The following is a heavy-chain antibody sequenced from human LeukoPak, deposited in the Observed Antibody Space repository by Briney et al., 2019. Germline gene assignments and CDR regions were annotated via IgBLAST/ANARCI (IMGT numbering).Heavy chain of an antibody. D-gene: IGHD1-14*01. J-gene: IGHJ4*02. CDR3: AKDTYGPDDY. V-gene: IGHV3-7*04. Sequence: PGGSLRLSCTASGFTFSGAWMTWVRQAPGKGLEWVANIREDGTEKNYVDSVKGRFTISRDNAKNSVYLQMNSLRGEDTGVYYCAKDTYGPDDYWGQGTLVTVSS. CDR2: IREDGTEK. CDR1: GFTFSGAW.